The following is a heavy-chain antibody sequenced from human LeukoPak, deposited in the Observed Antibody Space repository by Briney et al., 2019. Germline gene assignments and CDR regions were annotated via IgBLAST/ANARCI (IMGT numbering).Heavy chain of an antibody. J-gene: IGHJ4*02. Sequence: ASVTVSCKASGYTFTGYYIHWVRQAPGQGLEWMGWINPNSGGTNYAQKFQGRVTMTRDTSISTAYMELSRLRSDDTAVYYCARGNIIVVAAAMPFDYWGQGTLVTVSS. CDR3: ARGNIIVVAAAMPFDY. D-gene: IGHD2-2*01. CDR2: INPNSGGT. CDR1: GYTFTGYY. V-gene: IGHV1-2*02.